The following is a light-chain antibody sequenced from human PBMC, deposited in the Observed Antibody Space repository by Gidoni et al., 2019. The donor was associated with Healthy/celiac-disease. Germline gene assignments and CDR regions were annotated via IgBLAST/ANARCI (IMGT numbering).Light chain of an antibody. Sequence: DRVTITCRASQSISSYLNWYQQKPGKAPKLLIYAASSLQSGVPSRFSGSGSGTDFTLTISSLQPEDFATYYCQQSYSTPITFGQGTRLEIK. CDR2: AAS. CDR3: QQSYSTPIT. V-gene: IGKV1-39*01. CDR1: QSISSY. J-gene: IGKJ5*01.